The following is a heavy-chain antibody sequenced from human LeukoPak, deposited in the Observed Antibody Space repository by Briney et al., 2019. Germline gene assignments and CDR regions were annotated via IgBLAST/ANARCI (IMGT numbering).Heavy chain of an antibody. D-gene: IGHD6-19*01. V-gene: IGHV4-59*08. J-gene: IGHJ4*02. Sequence: SETLSLTCTVSGGSISSYHWGWLRQSPGKGLEWIGNFFYSGTTNYNPSLKSRVTLSGDSSNNQFTLKLTSVTDADTAMYYCARRRAVSGGYFDSWGQGALVTVSS. CDR1: GGSISSYH. CDR3: ARRRAVSGGYFDS. CDR2: FFYSGTT.